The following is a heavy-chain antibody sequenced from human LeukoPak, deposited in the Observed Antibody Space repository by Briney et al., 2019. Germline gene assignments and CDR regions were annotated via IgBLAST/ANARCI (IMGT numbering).Heavy chain of an antibody. CDR3: ASPYSSRWYELCY. Sequence: GGSLSLSCAASGFTFSSYSMNWVRQAPGKGLEWVSSISSSSSYIYYADSVKGRFTISRDNAKNSLYLQMSSLRAEDMAVYYCASPYSSRWYELCYWGQGTLVTVSS. CDR1: GFTFSSYS. D-gene: IGHD6-13*01. J-gene: IGHJ4*02. V-gene: IGHV3-21*01. CDR2: ISSSSSYI.